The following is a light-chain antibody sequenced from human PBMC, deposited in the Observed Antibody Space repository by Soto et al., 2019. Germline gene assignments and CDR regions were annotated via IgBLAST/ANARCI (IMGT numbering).Light chain of an antibody. CDR1: QSISSW. Sequence: DIQMTQTPSTLSASVGARVTVTCRARQSISSWLAWYQQKAGKAPKLLIYKASALESGVPSRFSGSGSGTEFTLTISSLEPEDFATYYCQHYNSYSEAFGQGTKVDIK. CDR3: QHYNSYSEA. J-gene: IGKJ1*01. V-gene: IGKV1-5*03. CDR2: KAS.